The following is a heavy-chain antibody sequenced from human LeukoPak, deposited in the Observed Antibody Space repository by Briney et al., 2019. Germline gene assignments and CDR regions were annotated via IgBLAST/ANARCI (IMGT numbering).Heavy chain of an antibody. V-gene: IGHV3-30-3*01. Sequence: PGRSLRLSCAASGFTFSSYAMHWVRQAPGKGLEWVAVISYDGSNKYYVDSVKGRFTISRDNSKNTLYLQMNSLRAEDTAVYYCARDKALGYGPFGYWGQGTLVTVSS. CDR1: GFTFSSYA. CDR3: ARDKALGYGPFGY. J-gene: IGHJ4*02. D-gene: IGHD5-12*01. CDR2: ISYDGSNK.